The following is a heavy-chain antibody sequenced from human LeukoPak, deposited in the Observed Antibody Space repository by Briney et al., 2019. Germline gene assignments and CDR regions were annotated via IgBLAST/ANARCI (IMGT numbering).Heavy chain of an antibody. Sequence: SETQSLTCTVSGGSISSYYWSWIRQPAGKGLEWIGRIYTSGSTNYNPSLKSRVTMSVDTSKNQFSLKLSSVTAADTAVYYCARDSYSSSWYYYYYMDVWGKGTTVTISS. J-gene: IGHJ6*03. V-gene: IGHV4-4*07. CDR3: ARDSYSSSWYYYYYMDV. D-gene: IGHD6-13*01. CDR1: GGSISSYY. CDR2: IYTSGST.